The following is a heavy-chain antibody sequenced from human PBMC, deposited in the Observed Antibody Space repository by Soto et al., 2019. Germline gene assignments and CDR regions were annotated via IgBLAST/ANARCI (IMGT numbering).Heavy chain of an antibody. J-gene: IGHJ4*02. D-gene: IGHD6-25*01. CDR1: GFNFGNYA. CDR3: AKDKGGTPYYIDS. V-gene: IGHV3-9*01. Sequence: EVLLVESGGGLVQPGRSLRLSCAVSGFNFGNYAMHWVRQAPGKGLEWVAAINWNSDKVAYAGSVLGRFPIFRDSAKNSLHLQMNDLTTEDTAFYYCAKDKGGTPYYIDSWGQGILVTVSS. CDR2: INWNSDKV.